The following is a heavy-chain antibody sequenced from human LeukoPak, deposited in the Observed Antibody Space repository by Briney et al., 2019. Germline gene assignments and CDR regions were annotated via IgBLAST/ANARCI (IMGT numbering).Heavy chain of an antibody. CDR1: GYTFTSYD. D-gene: IGHD3-3*01. CDR3: ARVGYYDFWSGKPYYFDY. J-gene: IGHJ4*02. Sequence: ASVKVSCKASGYTFTSYDINWVRQATGQGLEWMGWMNPNSGNTGYAQKLQGRVTMTTDTSTSTAYMELRSLRSDDTAVYYCARVGYYDFWSGKPYYFDYWGQGTLVTVSS. CDR2: MNPNSGNT. V-gene: IGHV1-8*01.